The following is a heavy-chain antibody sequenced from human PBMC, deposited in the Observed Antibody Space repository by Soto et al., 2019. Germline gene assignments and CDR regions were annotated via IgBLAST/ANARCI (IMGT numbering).Heavy chain of an antibody. J-gene: IGHJ4*02. CDR3: ARCGLGTYLLDY. CDR1: GFTFNSHW. V-gene: IGHV3-74*01. D-gene: IGHD3-10*01. CDR2: IKGDESST. Sequence: EVQLVESGGGLVQPGGSLRLSCAASGFTFNSHWMHWVRQAPVKGLVWVSRIKGDESSTSYADSVKGRFTISRDNAKNTLYLQMNSLRADETAVYYCARCGLGTYLLDYWGQGALVTVSS.